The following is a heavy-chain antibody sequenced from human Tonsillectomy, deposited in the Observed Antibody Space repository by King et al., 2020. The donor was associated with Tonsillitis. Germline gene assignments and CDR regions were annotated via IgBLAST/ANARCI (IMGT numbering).Heavy chain of an antibody. J-gene: IGHJ4*02. Sequence: VQLVESGGGLIQPGGSLRLSCAASGFIVSSIYMNWVRQAPGKGLEWVSVIYSGGSTYYADSVKGRFTISRDNSKNTLYLQMNSLRAEDTAVYYCARGLYSSGLFDYWGQGTLVTVSS. CDR2: IYSGGST. V-gene: IGHV3-53*01. D-gene: IGHD6-25*01. CDR3: ARGLYSSGLFDY. CDR1: GFIVSSIY.